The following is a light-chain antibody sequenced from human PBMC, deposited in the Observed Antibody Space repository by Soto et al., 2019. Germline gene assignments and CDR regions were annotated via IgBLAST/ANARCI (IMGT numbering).Light chain of an antibody. CDR2: WAS. CDR1: QSVLYSSNNKNY. J-gene: IGKJ2*01. CDR3: QQYYRTPPST. Sequence: DIVMTQSPDSLAVSLGERATINCKSSQSVLYSSNNKNYLAWYRQKPGQPPKLLIYWASIRESGVPDRISGSGSGTDFTLTISSLQDEDVAVYYCQQYYRTPPSTFGQGTKLEIK. V-gene: IGKV4-1*01.